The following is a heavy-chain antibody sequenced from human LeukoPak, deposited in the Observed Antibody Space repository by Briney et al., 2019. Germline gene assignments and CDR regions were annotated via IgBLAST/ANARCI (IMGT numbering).Heavy chain of an antibody. V-gene: IGHV3-11*01. CDR1: GFTFSDYY. D-gene: IGHD1-26*01. CDR2: LSSSGSPI. J-gene: IGHJ6*03. Sequence: PGGSLRLSCSVSGFTFSDYYMSWIRQAPGKGLERVSYLSSSGSPIYYADSVKGRFTISRDNAENSLYLQMNSLRAEDTAVYYCARDGATLYYYYYMDVWGKGTTVTVSS. CDR3: ARDGATLYYYYYMDV.